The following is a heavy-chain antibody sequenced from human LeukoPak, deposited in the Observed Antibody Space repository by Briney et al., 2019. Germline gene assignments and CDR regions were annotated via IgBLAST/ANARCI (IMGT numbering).Heavy chain of an antibody. Sequence: ASVKVSCKASGYTFTSYYMHWVRQAPGQELEWMGIINPSGGSTRYAQNFQGRVTMTRDMSTSTVYMELSSLRSEDTAVYYCARDPGDSMVFIFYFDYWGQGTLVTVSS. CDR2: INPSGGST. J-gene: IGHJ4*02. CDR1: GYTFTSYY. V-gene: IGHV1-46*01. D-gene: IGHD2-8*01. CDR3: ARDPGDSMVFIFYFDY.